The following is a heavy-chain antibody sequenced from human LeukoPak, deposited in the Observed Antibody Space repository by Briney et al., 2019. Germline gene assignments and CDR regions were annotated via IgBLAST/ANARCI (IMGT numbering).Heavy chain of an antibody. CDR3: AKDQSSSSWYLTDFDY. CDR2: ITGAGDAT. CDR1: GFTFSAYA. Sequence: GGSLRLSCATTGFTFSAYAMSWVRQAPEKGLEWVATITGAGDATYHAASVMGRFTVSRDNSKNTLSLQMSSLRGEDTAVYYCAKDQSSSSWYLTDFDYWGQGTLVTVSS. D-gene: IGHD6-13*01. J-gene: IGHJ4*02. V-gene: IGHV3-23*01.